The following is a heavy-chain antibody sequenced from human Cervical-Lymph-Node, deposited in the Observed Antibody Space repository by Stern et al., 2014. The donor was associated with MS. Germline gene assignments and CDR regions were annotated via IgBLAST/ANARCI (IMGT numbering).Heavy chain of an antibody. CDR1: GFTFGSYA. V-gene: IGHV3-23*04. J-gene: IGHJ4*02. CDR3: AKDRTTNGGSYLVAVLGVDY. Sequence: EVQLVESGGNVAQPGGSLRLSCAASGFTFGSYAMGWVRPTPGKGLEWVSGISGRGGDTFYADSVKGRFTISRDNSNNTLYLQMSSVRVEDTAVYYCAKDRTTNGGSYLVAVLGVDYWGQGILDTVSS. CDR2: ISGRGGDT. D-gene: IGHD1-26*01.